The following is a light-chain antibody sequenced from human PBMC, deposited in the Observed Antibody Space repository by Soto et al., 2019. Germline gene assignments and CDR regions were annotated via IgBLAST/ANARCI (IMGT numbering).Light chain of an antibody. V-gene: IGLV2-14*01. J-gene: IGLJ2*01. CDR3: SSYTSSSTVV. CDR1: GSDLV. CDR2: DVS. Sequence: QSVLTQPASVSGSPGQSITISCTGTGSDLVSWYQQHPGKAPKLMISDVSYRPSGVSNRFSGSKSGNTASLTISGLQAEDEADYYCSSYTSSSTVVFGGGTKLTVL.